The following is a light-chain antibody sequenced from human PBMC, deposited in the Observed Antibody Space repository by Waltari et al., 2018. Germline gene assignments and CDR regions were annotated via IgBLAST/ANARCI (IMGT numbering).Light chain of an antibody. Sequence: SYELTQPPSVSVSPGQTARITCSGDALPQKYAYWYQQKSGQAPVLVIYEDNKRPHGIPERFAGSSSGAWVTLISNGAQVEDEADYYCYSPDGSDNHAPWVYGGGTKLTVL. CDR1: ALPQKY. V-gene: IGLV3-10*01. CDR2: EDN. J-gene: IGLJ3*02. CDR3: YSPDGSDNHAPWV.